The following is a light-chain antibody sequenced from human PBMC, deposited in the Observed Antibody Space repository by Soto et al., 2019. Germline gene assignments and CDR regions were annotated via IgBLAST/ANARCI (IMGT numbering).Light chain of an antibody. V-gene: IGKV1-5*01. CDR2: DAS. J-gene: IGKJ1*01. CDR1: QSISSW. CDR3: QQYNSWWT. Sequence: DIPMTQSPSTLSAYVGDRVTITCRASQSISSWLAWYQQKPGKAPKLLIYDASSLESGVPSRFSGSGSGTEFTLTISSLQPDDFATYYCQQYNSWWTFGQGTKVDIK.